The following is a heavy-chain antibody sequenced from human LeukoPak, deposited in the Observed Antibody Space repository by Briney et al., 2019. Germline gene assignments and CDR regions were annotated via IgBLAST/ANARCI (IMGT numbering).Heavy chain of an antibody. CDR1: GFTFSSYG. CDR2: ISYDGSNK. J-gene: IGHJ4*02. D-gene: IGHD3-9*01. CDR3: ARDESTLIGNFDY. Sequence: GGSLRLSCAASGFTFSSYGMHWVRQAPGKGLEWVAVISYDGSNKYYADSVKGRFTMSRDNSKNTLYLQMNSLRAEDTAVYYCARDESTLIGNFDYWGQGTLVTVSS. V-gene: IGHV3-30*19.